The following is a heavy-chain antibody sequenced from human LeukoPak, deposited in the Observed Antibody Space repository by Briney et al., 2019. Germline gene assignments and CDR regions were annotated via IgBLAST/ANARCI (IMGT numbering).Heavy chain of an antibody. CDR2: TNPSGGST. CDR3: ARALPIIGIQLWLRGEYFQH. CDR1: GYTFTSYY. D-gene: IGHD5-18*01. Sequence: ASVTVSCKASGYTFTSYYMHWVRQAPGQGLEWMGITNPSGGSTSYAQKFQGRVTMTRDTSTSTVYMELSSLRSEDTAVYYCARALPIIGIQLWLRGEYFQHWGQGTLVTVSS. V-gene: IGHV1-46*01. J-gene: IGHJ1*01.